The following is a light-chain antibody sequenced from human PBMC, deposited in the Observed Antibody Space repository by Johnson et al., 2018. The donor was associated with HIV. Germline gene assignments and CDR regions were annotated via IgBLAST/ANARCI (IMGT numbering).Light chain of an antibody. CDR2: DNN. Sequence: QSVLTKPPSVSAAPGQKVTISCSGSSSNIGNNYVSWYQQLPGTAPKVLIYDNNKRPSGIPDRFSGSKSGPSATLGITGLKTGDEADYYCGTWDSSLSAWFYVFGTGTKVTVL. J-gene: IGLJ1*01. CDR3: GTWDSSLSAWFYV. CDR1: SSNIGNNY. V-gene: IGLV1-51*01.